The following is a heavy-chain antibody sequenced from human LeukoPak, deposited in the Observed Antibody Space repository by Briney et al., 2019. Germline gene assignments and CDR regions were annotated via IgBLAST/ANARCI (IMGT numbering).Heavy chain of an antibody. CDR2: ISGSGGST. J-gene: IGHJ4*02. CDR3: AKSDFWSGYLHYFDY. V-gene: IGHV3-23*01. CDR1: GFTFSSDA. D-gene: IGHD3-3*01. Sequence: GGSLRLSCAASGFTFSSDAMSWVRQAPGTGLEWVSAISGSGGSTYYADSVKGRFTISRDNSKNTLYLQMNSLRAEDTAVYYCAKSDFWSGYLHYFDYWGQGTLVTVSS.